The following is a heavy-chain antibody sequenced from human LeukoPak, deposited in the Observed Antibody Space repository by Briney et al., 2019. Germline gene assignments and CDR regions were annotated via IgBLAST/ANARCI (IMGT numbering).Heavy chain of an antibody. V-gene: IGHV4-4*07. Sequence: PSETLSLTCTVSGGSISSYYWSWIRQPAGKGLEWIGRIYTSGSTNYNPSLKSRVTMSVDTSKNQFSLKLSSVTAADTAVYYCARDALGRNYYGSGTIPKRAFDIWGQGTMVTVSS. CDR1: GGSISSYY. CDR3: ARDALGRNYYGSGTIPKRAFDI. D-gene: IGHD3-10*01. J-gene: IGHJ3*02. CDR2: IYTSGST.